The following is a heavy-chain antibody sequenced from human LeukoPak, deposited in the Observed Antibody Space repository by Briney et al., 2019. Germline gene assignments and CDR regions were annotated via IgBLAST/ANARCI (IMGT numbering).Heavy chain of an antibody. CDR3: ARDPPAAAGDY. D-gene: IGHD6-13*01. CDR1: GYSISSDYY. Sequence: SETLSLTCNDSGYSISSDYYWGWIRQPPGKGLEWIGAMHHSGSTYYNPSLKSRVTISLDTSKSQFSLKLTSVTAADTAVYYCARDPPAAAGDYWGQGTLVIVSS. J-gene: IGHJ4*02. V-gene: IGHV4-38-2*02. CDR2: MHHSGST.